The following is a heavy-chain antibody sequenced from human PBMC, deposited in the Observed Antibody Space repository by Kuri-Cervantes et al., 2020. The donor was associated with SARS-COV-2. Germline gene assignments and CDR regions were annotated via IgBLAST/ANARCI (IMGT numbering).Heavy chain of an antibody. Sequence: GGSLRLSCAASGFTFNTCAMHWVRQAPGKGLEWVAVISYDGSNKYYADSVKGRFTISRDNSKNTLYLQMNSLRAEDTAVYYCAGLDEYSSGWHNDYWGQGTLVTVSS. V-gene: IGHV3-30*04. D-gene: IGHD6-19*01. CDR3: AGLDEYSSGWHNDY. CDR1: GFTFNTCA. CDR2: ISYDGSNK. J-gene: IGHJ4*02.